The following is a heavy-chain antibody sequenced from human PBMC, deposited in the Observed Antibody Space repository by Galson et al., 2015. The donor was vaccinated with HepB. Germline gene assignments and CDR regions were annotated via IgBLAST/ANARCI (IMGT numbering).Heavy chain of an antibody. V-gene: IGHV3-49*04. CDR2: IRSKSYGETT. Sequence: SLRLSCAISGFTFGDYGMGWVRQAPGKGLEWLGFIRSKSYGETTEYAASVQGTLTISSDGSKSIAYLQMYSLKTEDTAVYYCTRVRGLRLVAATHFDYWGRGTLVTVSS. D-gene: IGHD2-15*01. CDR1: GFTFGDYG. CDR3: TRVRGLRLVAATHFDY. J-gene: IGHJ4*02.